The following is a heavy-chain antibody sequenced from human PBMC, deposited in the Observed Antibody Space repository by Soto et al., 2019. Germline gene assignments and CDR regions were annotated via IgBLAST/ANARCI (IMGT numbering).Heavy chain of an antibody. CDR2: IYYSGST. J-gene: IGHJ4*02. CDR3: ARAPMGYDSSGYYY. V-gene: IGHV4-30-4*01. CDR1: GGSISSGDYY. D-gene: IGHD3-22*01. Sequence: SETLSLTCTVSGGSISSGDYYRSWIRQPPGKGLEWIGYIYYSGSTYYNPSLKSRVTISVDTSKNQFSLKLSSVTAADTAVYYCARAPMGYDSSGYYYWGQGTLVTVSS.